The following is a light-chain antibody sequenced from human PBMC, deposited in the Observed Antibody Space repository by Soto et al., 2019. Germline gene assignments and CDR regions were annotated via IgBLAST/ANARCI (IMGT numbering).Light chain of an antibody. J-gene: IGLJ3*02. V-gene: IGLV1-40*01. CDR1: SSNIGAGYD. Sequence: SVLTQPPSVSGAPGQRVTISCTGSSSNIGAGYDVHWYQQLPGTAPKLLIYGNSNRPSGVPDRFSGSKSGTSASLAITGLQAEDEADYYCQSYDSSLSGRVVFGGGTKVTVL. CDR2: GNS. CDR3: QSYDSSLSGRVV.